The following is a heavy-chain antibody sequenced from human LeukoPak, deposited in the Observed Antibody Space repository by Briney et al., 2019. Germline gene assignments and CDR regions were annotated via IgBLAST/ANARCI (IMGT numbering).Heavy chain of an antibody. Sequence: PGGSLRLPCAVSGFTFSTYAMNWVRQAPGKGLEFVSGISAGASTYYADSVKGRFTISRDNSKNTLYLQMNSLRAEDTAVYYCAKDLFHYCNYDYFDSRGQGTLVTVSS. CDR1: GFTFSTYA. CDR3: AKDLFHYCNYDYFDS. D-gene: IGHD4-11*01. V-gene: IGHV3-23*01. CDR2: ISAGAST. J-gene: IGHJ4*02.